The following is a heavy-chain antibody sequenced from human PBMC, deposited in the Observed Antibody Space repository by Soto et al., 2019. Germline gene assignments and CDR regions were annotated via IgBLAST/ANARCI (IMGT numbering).Heavy chain of an antibody. J-gene: IGHJ5*02. Sequence: QVQLRESGPGLVKPSQTLSLTCSVSGDSVAGGSYYWSWVRQPPGKGLEWIGYIPSRRRPFYNPSLTSRGTISADTSKNQLSLQLTSVTAADTAVYYCARDTYSGYAFGLWGQGTRVTVSS. CDR3: ARDTYSGYAFGL. D-gene: IGHD5-12*01. CDR2: IPSRRRP. CDR1: GDSVAGGSYY. V-gene: IGHV4-30-4*01.